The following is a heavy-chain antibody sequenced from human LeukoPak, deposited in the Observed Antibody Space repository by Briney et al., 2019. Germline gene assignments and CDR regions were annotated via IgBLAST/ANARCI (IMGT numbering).Heavy chain of an antibody. CDR3: ATDRLVGAFYYFDY. D-gene: IGHD1-26*01. J-gene: IGHJ4*02. V-gene: IGHV1-24*01. CDR2: FDPEDGET. CDR1: GFTPTELS. Sequence: GASVKVSCKVSGFTPTELSMHWVRQAPGKGLEWMGGFDPEDGETIYAQKFQGRVTMTEDTSTDTAYMELSSLRSEDTAVYYCATDRLVGAFYYFDYWGQGTLVTVSS.